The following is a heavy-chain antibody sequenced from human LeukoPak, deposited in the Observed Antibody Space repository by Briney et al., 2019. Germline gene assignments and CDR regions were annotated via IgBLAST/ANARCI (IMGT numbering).Heavy chain of an antibody. CDR2: INHSGTT. CDR3: ARGEGTLAGRRWPYYFYYYMDV. D-gene: IGHD6-19*01. CDR1: GGSFSDYY. V-gene: IGHV4-34*01. Sequence: SETLSLTCVVYGGSFSDYYWSWVRQPPWKGLEWIGEINHSGTTKYNPSLKSRVTISIHTSNNQFSLNLNSVTAADTAVYFCARGEGTLAGRRWPYYFYYYMDVWGKGTTVTVSS. J-gene: IGHJ6*03.